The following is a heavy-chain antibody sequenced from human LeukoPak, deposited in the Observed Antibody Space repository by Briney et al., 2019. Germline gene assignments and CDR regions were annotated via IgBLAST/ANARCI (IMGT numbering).Heavy chain of an antibody. Sequence: GGSLRLSCAASGFTSTSYGMHWVRQAPGKGLEWVAVIRSDGSKTYYVDSVKGRFTISRDYSKNTLYLQMSSLRVEDTAVYYCARAGASNEFDYWGQGTLVTVSS. CDR2: IRSDGSKT. CDR1: GFTSTSYG. D-gene: IGHD2-8*01. J-gene: IGHJ4*02. V-gene: IGHV3-33*01. CDR3: ARAGASNEFDY.